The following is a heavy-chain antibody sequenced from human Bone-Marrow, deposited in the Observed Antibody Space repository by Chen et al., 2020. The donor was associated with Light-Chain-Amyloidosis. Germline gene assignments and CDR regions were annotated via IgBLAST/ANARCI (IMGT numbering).Heavy chain of an antibody. CDR2: ISSSSSYI. V-gene: IGHV3-21*01. D-gene: IGHD3-3*01. CDR1: GFTFSSYS. CDR3: ASYDPRTYYYYYMDV. Sequence: EVQLVESGGGLVKPGGSLRLSCAASGFTFSSYSMNWVRQAPGKGLEWVSSISSSSSYIYYTDSVKGRFTISGDNAKNSLYLQMNSLRAEDTAVYYCASYDPRTYYYYYMDVWGKGTTVTVSS. J-gene: IGHJ6*03.